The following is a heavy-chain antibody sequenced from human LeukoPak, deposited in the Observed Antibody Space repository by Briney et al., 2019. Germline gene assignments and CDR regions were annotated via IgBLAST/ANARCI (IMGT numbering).Heavy chain of an antibody. Sequence: GGSLRLSCAASGFTFSSYSMNWVRQAPGKGLEWVSSIGSSSSYKYYEDSVKGRFTISRDNAKNSLYLQMNSLRAEDTAVYYCARASSNLPDYWGQGTLVTVSS. D-gene: IGHD4-11*01. J-gene: IGHJ4*02. CDR1: GFTFSSYS. V-gene: IGHV3-21*01. CDR2: IGSSSSYK. CDR3: ARASSNLPDY.